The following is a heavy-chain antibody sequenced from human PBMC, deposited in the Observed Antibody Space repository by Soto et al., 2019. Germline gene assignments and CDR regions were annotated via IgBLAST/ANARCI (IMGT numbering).Heavy chain of an antibody. Sequence: GESLKISCKCSGYSFTSYWISWVRQMPGKGLEWMGRIDPSDSYTNYSPSFQGHVTISADKSISTAYLQWSSLKASDTAMYYCARQGYCSGGSCFLSSYYYYYGMDVWGQGTTVTVSS. D-gene: IGHD2-15*01. CDR3: ARQGYCSGGSCFLSSYYYYYGMDV. J-gene: IGHJ6*02. CDR2: IDPSDSYT. CDR1: GYSFTSYW. V-gene: IGHV5-10-1*01.